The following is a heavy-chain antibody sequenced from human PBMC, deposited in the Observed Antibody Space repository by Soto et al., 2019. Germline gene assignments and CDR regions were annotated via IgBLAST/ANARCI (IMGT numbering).Heavy chain of an antibody. Sequence: QVQLVESGGGVVQPGRSLSLSCAASGFTFSDYPMHWVRQAPGKGLEWVAVISYDGRVKYYVDSVKGRFTISRDDSKTTLYLQMNSLTVADTAVYYCARDFIVGAPDYFDYWGQGTLVTVSS. J-gene: IGHJ4*02. CDR1: GFTFSDYP. D-gene: IGHD1-26*01. V-gene: IGHV3-30*04. CDR2: ISYDGRVK. CDR3: ARDFIVGAPDYFDY.